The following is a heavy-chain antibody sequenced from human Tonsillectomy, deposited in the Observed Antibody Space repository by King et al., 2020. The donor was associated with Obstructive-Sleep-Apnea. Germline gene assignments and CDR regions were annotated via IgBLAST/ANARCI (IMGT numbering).Heavy chain of an antibody. J-gene: IGHJ4*02. CDR1: GFTFSSYS. Sequence: VQLVESGGGLVQPGGSLRLSCAASGFTFSSYSMNWVRQGPGKGLEWVAYISNNSNSKNYADSVQGRFTISRDTAKTSLYLQMNSLRAEDTAVYYCRGVLSPDDSVNNYFDYWGQGSLVTVSS. V-gene: IGHV3-48*04. D-gene: IGHD3-3*01. CDR2: ISNNSNSK. CDR3: RGVLSPDDSVNNYFDY.